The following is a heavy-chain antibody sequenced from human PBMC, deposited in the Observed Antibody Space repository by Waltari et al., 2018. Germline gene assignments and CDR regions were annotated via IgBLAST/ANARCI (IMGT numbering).Heavy chain of an antibody. J-gene: IGHJ6*03. CDR1: GYSISSGYY. V-gene: IGHV4-38-2*02. CDR2: IYHSGST. D-gene: IGHD6-13*01. Sequence: QVQLQESGPGLVKPSETLSLTCAVSGYSISSGYYWGWTRQPPGKGLEWIGSIYHSGSTYYNPSLKSRVTISVDTSKNQFSLKLSSVTAADTAVYYCARDSTAAGYYYMDVWGKGTTVTVSS. CDR3: ARDSTAAGYYYMDV.